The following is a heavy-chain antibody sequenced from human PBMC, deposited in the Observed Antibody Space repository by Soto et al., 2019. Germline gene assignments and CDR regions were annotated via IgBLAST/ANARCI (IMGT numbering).Heavy chain of an antibody. J-gene: IGHJ5*02. V-gene: IGHV2-26*01. CDR2: IFSNDEK. CDR3: PRRMVDLIAVAGPTNWFDP. CDR1: GFSLSNARMG. Sequence: QVTLKASGPVLVKPTEPLTLTCTVSGFSLSNARMGVSWIRQPPGKALEWLAHIFSNDEKTYTTSLKSRLTNSKENPKSQLVLTMTNMDPEDTATYYCPRRMVDLIAVAGPTNWFDPWGQGTVVTV. D-gene: IGHD6-19*01.